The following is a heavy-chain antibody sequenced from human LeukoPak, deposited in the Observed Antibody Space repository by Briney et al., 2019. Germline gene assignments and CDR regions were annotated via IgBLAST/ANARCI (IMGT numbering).Heavy chain of an antibody. CDR2: INPNDGST. Sequence: ASVKVSCKASGYTFTSYFMHWVRQAPGQGLEWMGTINPNDGSTNHAQNFQGRVTMTRDTSTSTFNMELTSLRSEDTALYFCARARGYSGYHPIDYWGQGTLVTVSS. D-gene: IGHD5-12*01. CDR1: GYTFTSYF. J-gene: IGHJ4*02. CDR3: ARARGYSGYHPIDY. V-gene: IGHV1-46*01.